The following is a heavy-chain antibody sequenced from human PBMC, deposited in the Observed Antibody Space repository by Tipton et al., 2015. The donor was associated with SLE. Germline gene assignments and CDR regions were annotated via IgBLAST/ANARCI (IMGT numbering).Heavy chain of an antibody. CDR2: IKQDGNEK. V-gene: IGHV3-7*01. CDR1: GFTFSSYW. D-gene: IGHD2-2*01. CDR3: ARDLRGYCSDTSCYGDLFDY. J-gene: IGHJ4*02. Sequence: SLRLSCAASGFTFSSYWMTWVRQAPGTGLEWVANIKQDGNEKYYVDSVKGRFTISRDNAKNSLYLQMNSLRAEDTAVYYCARDLRGYCSDTSCYGDLFDYWGQGTLVTVSS.